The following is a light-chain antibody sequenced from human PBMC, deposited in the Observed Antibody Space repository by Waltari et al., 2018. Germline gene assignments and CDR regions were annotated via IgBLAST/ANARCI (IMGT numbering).Light chain of an antibody. V-gene: IGKV1-39*01. Sequence: DIQMTQSPSSLSASVGDRVTITCRTSQSVHNYLNWYQQKPGKAPKLLMFAASRLQNGVPSRFSGSGSGTDFTLTISSLQPDDFATYYCQQTYSTLFTFGPGTKVDIK. CDR3: QQTYSTLFT. CDR2: AAS. J-gene: IGKJ3*01. CDR1: QSVHNY.